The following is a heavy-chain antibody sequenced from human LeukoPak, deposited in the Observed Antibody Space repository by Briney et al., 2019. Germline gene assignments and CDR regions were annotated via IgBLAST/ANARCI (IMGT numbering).Heavy chain of an antibody. V-gene: IGHV4-38-2*02. CDR1: GYSISSGYY. Sequence: SETLSLTCTVSGYSISSGYYWGWIRQPPGKGLEWIGTIRHSGTTYYNPSLMSRVTISVDSSKNQFSLQLTSVTAADTAVFYCARAEGEIYYRSGSNNWFDPWGQGTLVTVSS. D-gene: IGHD3-10*01. J-gene: IGHJ5*02. CDR3: ARAEGEIYYRSGSNNWFDP. CDR2: IRHSGTT.